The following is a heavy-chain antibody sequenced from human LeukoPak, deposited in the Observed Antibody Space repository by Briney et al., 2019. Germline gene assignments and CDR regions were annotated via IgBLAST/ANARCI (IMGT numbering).Heavy chain of an antibody. D-gene: IGHD6-25*01. CDR3: ARWAASPDVATSRPNWFDP. CDR2: INHSGST. J-gene: IGHJ5*02. CDR1: GGSITTRSYY. V-gene: IGHV4-39*07. Sequence: SETLSLTCTVSGGSITTRSYYWGWIRQPPGKGLEWIGEINHSGSTNHNPSLKSRVTISVDTSKNQFSLKLSSVTAADTAVYYCARWAASPDVATSRPNWFDPWGQGTLVTVSS.